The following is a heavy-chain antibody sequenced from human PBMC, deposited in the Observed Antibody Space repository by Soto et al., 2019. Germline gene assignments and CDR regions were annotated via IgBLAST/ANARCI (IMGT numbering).Heavy chain of an antibody. V-gene: IGHV1-8*01. D-gene: IGHD1-26*01. J-gene: IGHJ3*02. CDR2: MNPNSGNT. CDR1: GYTFTHYD. Sequence: ASVKVSCKASGYTFTHYDINWVRQATVQGLEWMGWMNPNSGNTGYAQKFQGRVTMTRNTSISTAYMELSSLRSEDTAVYYCATPRRVRAMAIDAFDIWGQGTMVTVS. CDR3: ATPRRVRAMAIDAFDI.